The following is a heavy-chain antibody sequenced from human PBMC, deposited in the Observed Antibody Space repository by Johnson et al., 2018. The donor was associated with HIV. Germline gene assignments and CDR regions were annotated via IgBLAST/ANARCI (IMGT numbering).Heavy chain of an antibody. CDR3: ARGDYDYGDYVDAFDI. J-gene: IGHJ3*02. D-gene: IGHD4-17*01. Sequence: LVESGGGLVQPGRSLRLSCAASGFTFDDYAMHWVRQAPGKGLEWVSGISWNSGSIGYADSVTGRFTISRDNAKNSLYLQMNSLRGEDTAVYYCARGDYDYGDYVDAFDIWGQGTMVTVSS. CDR2: ISWNSGSI. V-gene: IGHV3-9*01. CDR1: GFTFDDYA.